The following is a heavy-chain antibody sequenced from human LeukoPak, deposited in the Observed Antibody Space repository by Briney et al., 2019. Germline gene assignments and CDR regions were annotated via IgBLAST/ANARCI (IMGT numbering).Heavy chain of an antibody. CDR1: TGSLSNYY. J-gene: IGHJ5*02. V-gene: IGHV4-59*01. CDR3: ARGHIAPQRQFIARRGLRTVSRFDP. CDR2: ISSAGKT. D-gene: IGHD6-25*01. Sequence: PSETLSLTCTVSTGSLSNYYWTWIWQSPGKGLEWIASISSAGKTNSNPSLQSRVTISLDTSKYQLSLKMTSVISADTAVYYCARGHIAPQRQFIARRGLRTVSRFDPWGQGTLVLVS.